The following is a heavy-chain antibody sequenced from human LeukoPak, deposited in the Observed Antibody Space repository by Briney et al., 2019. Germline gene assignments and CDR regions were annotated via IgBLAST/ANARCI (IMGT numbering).Heavy chain of an antibody. V-gene: IGHV3-23*01. CDR3: AKDPYSSSWYFWFDP. CDR1: GFTFSSYA. CDR2: ISGSGGST. D-gene: IGHD6-13*01. J-gene: IGHJ5*02. Sequence: PGASLRLSCAASGFTFSSYAMSWVRQAPGKGLEWVSAISGSGGSTYYADSVKGRFTISRDNSKNTLYPQMNSLRAEDTAVYYCAKDPYSSSWYFWFDPWGQGTLVTVSS.